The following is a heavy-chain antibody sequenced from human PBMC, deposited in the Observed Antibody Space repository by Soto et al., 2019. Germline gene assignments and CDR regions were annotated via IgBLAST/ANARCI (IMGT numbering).Heavy chain of an antibody. CDR3: AKDSGGYSYGSNWFDP. CDR1: GFTFSSYG. Sequence: HPGGSLRLSFAASGFTFSSYGMHWVRQAPGKGLEWVAVISYDGSNKYYADSVKGRFTISRDNSKNTMYLQMNSLRAEDTAVYYCAKDSGGYSYGSNWFDPWGQGTLVTVSS. V-gene: IGHV3-30*18. CDR2: ISYDGSNK. D-gene: IGHD5-18*01. J-gene: IGHJ5*02.